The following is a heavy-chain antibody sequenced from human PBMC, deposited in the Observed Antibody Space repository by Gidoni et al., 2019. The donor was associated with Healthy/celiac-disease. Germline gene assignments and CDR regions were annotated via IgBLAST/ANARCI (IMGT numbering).Heavy chain of an antibody. CDR3: ARGDCSSTSCYNYFDY. CDR2: IWYDGSNK. Sequence: VAVIWYDGSNKYYADSVKGRFTISRDNSKNTLYLQMNSLRAEDTAVYYCARGDCSSTSCYNYFDYWGQGTLVTVSS. D-gene: IGHD2-2*02. V-gene: IGHV3-33*01. J-gene: IGHJ4*02.